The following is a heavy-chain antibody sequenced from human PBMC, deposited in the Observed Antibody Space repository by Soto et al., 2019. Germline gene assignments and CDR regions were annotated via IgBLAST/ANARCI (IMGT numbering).Heavy chain of an antibody. J-gene: IGHJ3*02. Sequence: SVKVSCKASGFTFSSSAVQWVRQARGQRLEWIGWIVVGSGNTNYAQKFQERVTITRDMSTSTVYMGLSSLRSEDTAVYYCAADGYYESSGYYPWDAFDIWGQGTMVTVS. CDR2: IVVGSGNT. CDR1: GFTFSSSA. CDR3: AADGYYESSGYYPWDAFDI. V-gene: IGHV1-58*01. D-gene: IGHD3-22*01.